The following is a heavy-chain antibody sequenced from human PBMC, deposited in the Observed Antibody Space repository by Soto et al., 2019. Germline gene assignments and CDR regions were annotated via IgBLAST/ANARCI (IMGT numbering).Heavy chain of an antibody. V-gene: IGHV4-30-4*01. J-gene: IGHJ4*02. CDR2: IYYSGST. Sequence: PSETLSLTCTVSGGSISSGDYYWSWIRQPPGKGLEWIGYIYYSGSTYYNPSLKSRVTISVDTSKNQFSLKLSSVTAADTAVYYCAREHGRYYDSSGSFDYRGQGTLVTVSS. D-gene: IGHD3-22*01. CDR1: GGSISSGDYY. CDR3: AREHGRYYDSSGSFDY.